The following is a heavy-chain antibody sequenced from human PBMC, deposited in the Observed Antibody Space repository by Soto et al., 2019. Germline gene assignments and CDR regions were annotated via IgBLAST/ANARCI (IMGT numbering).Heavy chain of an antibody. J-gene: IGHJ5*02. CDR1: GFTFSSYA. CDR2: ISSNGGST. D-gene: IGHD2-2*01. Sequence: GGSLRLSCSASGFTFSSYAMHWVRQAPGKGLEYVSAISSNGGSTYYADSVKGRFTISRDNSKNTLYLQMSSLRAEDTAVYYCVKDLPAYQLLYNWFDPWGQGTLVTVSS. CDR3: VKDLPAYQLLYNWFDP. V-gene: IGHV3-64D*08.